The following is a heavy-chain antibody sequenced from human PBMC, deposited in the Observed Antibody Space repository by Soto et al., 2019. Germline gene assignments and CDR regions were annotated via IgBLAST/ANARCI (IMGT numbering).Heavy chain of an antibody. D-gene: IGHD3-3*01. CDR2: ISGSGGST. CDR1: GFTFSSYA. J-gene: IGHJ4*02. CDR3: AKDFERDFWSGRNYFDY. V-gene: IGHV3-23*01. Sequence: GGSLRLSCAASGFTFSSYAMSWVRQAPGKGLEWVSAISGSGGSTYYADSVKGRFTISRDNSKNTLYLQMNSLRAEDTAVYYCAKDFERDFWSGRNYFDYWGQGTLVTVSS.